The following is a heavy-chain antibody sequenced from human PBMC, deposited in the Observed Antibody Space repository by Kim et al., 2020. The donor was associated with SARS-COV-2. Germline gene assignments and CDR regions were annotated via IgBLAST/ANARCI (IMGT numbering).Heavy chain of an antibody. CDR3: ARDRHGDYLVDN. CDR2: ISSDSSTT. Sequence: GGSLRLSCVASGFTFSSYSMNWVRQAPGKWLEWVSYISSDSSTTYYADSVKGRFTISRDNVKKSLYMQMSSLRDEDTAVYYCARDRHGDYLVDNWGQGTLVTVSS. CDR1: GFTFSSYS. V-gene: IGHV3-48*02. D-gene: IGHD4-17*01. J-gene: IGHJ4*02.